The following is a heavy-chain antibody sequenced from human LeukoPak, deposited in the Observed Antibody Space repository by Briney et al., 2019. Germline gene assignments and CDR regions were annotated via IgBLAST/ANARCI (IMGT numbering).Heavy chain of an antibody. J-gene: IGHJ6*02. CDR3: ARSRAGLYYYYGMDV. D-gene: IGHD6-13*01. CDR1: GYSFTSYW. V-gene: IGHV5-51*01. CDR2: IYPGDSDT. Sequence: GESLKISCKGSGYSFTSYWIGWVRQMPGKGLEWMGIIYPGDSDTRYSPSFQGQVTISADKSISTAYLQWSSLKASDTAMYYCARSRAGLYYYYGMDVWGQGTTVTVSS.